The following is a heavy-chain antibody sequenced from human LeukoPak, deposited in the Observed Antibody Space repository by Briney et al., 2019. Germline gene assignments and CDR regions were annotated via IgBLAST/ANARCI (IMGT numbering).Heavy chain of an antibody. D-gene: IGHD3-22*01. CDR3: ARGQSSGYSALGY. V-gene: IGHV3-20*04. CDR2: INWNGGST. CDR1: AFTFSNYG. Sequence: GGSLRLSCAASAFTFSNYGMSWVRQAPGKGLEWVSGINWNGGSTGYADSVKGRFTISRDNAKNSLYLQMNSLRAEDTALYYCARGQSSGYSALGYWGQGTLVTVSS. J-gene: IGHJ4*02.